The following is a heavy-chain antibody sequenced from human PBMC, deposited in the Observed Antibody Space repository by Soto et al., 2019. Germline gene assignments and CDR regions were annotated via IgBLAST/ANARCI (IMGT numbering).Heavy chain of an antibody. CDR3: ASTPKWLQFHFDS. CDR1: GNSFTKYW. CDR2: IDPSDSST. D-gene: IGHD5-12*01. J-gene: IGHJ4*02. Sequence: GESLKISCHYSGNSFTKYWINWVRQMPWKGLEWVGRIDPSDSSTKSSPSFQGHVTISGDKSIRTAYLQWTGLQTSDTAMYYCASTPKWLQFHFDSWGQGTLVTSPQ. V-gene: IGHV5-10-1*01.